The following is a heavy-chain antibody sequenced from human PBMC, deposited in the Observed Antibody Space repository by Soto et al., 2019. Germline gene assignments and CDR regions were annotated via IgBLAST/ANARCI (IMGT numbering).Heavy chain of an antibody. D-gene: IGHD2-21*01. J-gene: IGHJ4*02. CDR3: VRDMQLWRLDS. CDR2: INTDGSVA. V-gene: IGHV3-74*03. CDR1: GLTFRSYW. Sequence: EVQLVESGGGLVQPGESLRLSCAASGLTFRSYWMHWVRQAPGKGLVWVSRINTDGSVAMYVDSVKGRFTISRDNAKNTLHLHMNSLRAEDTAVYYCVRDMQLWRLDSWSQGTLVTVSS.